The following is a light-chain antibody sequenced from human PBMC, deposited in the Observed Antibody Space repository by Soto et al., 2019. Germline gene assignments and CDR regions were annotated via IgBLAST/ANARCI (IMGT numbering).Light chain of an antibody. CDR1: QGIRND. CDR2: AAS. Sequence: IQVTQSPSSLSASVGDRVTITCRASQGIRNDLSWYQQKPGKAPKLMIYAASTVQSGVPSRFSGSGSGTEFTLTISSLQPDDSATYYCQHYSLYSPWTFGQGTKVDIK. V-gene: IGKV1-6*02. CDR3: QHYSLYSPWT. J-gene: IGKJ1*01.